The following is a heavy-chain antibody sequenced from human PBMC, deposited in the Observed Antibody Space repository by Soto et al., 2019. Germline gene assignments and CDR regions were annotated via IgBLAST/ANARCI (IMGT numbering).Heavy chain of an antibody. Sequence: SETLSLTCTVSGGSISSGGYYWSWIRQHPGKGLEWIGYIYYSGSTYYNPSLKSRVTISVDTSKNQFSLKLSSVTAADTAVYCCARDSPIQYYYDSSGYPGGMDVWGQGTTVTVSS. J-gene: IGHJ6*02. D-gene: IGHD3-22*01. CDR1: GGSISSGGYY. CDR2: IYYSGST. V-gene: IGHV4-31*03. CDR3: ARDSPIQYYYDSSGYPGGMDV.